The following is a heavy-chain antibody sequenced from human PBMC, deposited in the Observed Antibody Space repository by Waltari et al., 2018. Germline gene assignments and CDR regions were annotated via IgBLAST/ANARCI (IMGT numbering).Heavy chain of an antibody. CDR1: GGSISSYY. J-gene: IGHJ6*02. D-gene: IGHD6-6*01. V-gene: IGHV4-59*01. CDR3: ARVGKYSSSRDYYGMDV. CDR2: IYYSGST. Sequence: QVQLQESGPGLVKPSETLSLTCTVSGGSISSYYWSWIRQPPGKGLEWIGYIYYSGSTNYNPSLKSRVTISVDTSKNQFSLKLSSVTAADTAVYYCARVGKYSSSRDYYGMDVWGQGTTVTVSS.